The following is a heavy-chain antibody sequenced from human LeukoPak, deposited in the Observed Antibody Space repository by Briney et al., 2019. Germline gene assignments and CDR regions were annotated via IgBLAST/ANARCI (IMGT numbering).Heavy chain of an antibody. CDR2: ISSCGRTT. J-gene: IGHJ3*02. CDR3: ATQGRSTILGI. Sequence: GESLTLSCAASGFTFSSYEMMWVRQAPGKGLEWLSCISSCGRTTYYADSVKGRFTITRNNAKNSLYLQMNGLRAEDTAVYYCATQGRSTILGIWGQGTMVTVSS. CDR1: GFTFSSYE. V-gene: IGHV3-48*03. D-gene: IGHD2-2*01.